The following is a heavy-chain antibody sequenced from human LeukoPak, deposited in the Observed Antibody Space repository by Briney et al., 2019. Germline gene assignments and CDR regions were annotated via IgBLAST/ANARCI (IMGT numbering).Heavy chain of an antibody. CDR3: AKEVRGIAAAGTGRVYYYGMDV. V-gene: IGHV3-43D*04. D-gene: IGHD6-13*01. J-gene: IGHJ6*04. CDR1: GFTFDDYA. CDR2: ISWDGGST. Sequence: GVSLRLSCAASGFTFDDYAMHWVRQAPGKGLEWVSLISWDGGSTYYADSVKGRFTISRDNSKNSLYLQMNSLRAEDTALYYCAKEVRGIAAAGTGRVYYYGMDVWGKGTTVTVSS.